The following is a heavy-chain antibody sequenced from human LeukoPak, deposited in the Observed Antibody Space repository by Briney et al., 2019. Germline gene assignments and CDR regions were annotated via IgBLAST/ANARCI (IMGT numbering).Heavy chain of an antibody. CDR1: GYTFTDYY. V-gene: IGHV1-2*02. Sequence: GASVKVSSKASGYTFTDYYIHWVRQAPGQGLEWMGWINPNSGGTNYAQKFQGRVTMTRDTSISTAYMELSGLRSDDTAVFYCARVSSNWDTYFHYWGQGSLVTVSS. D-gene: IGHD7-27*01. CDR3: ARVSSNWDTYFHY. J-gene: IGHJ4*02. CDR2: INPNSGGT.